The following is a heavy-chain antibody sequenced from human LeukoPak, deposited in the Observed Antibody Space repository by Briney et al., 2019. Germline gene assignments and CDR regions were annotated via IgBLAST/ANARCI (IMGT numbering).Heavy chain of an antibody. CDR3: ARLGSGSYSSASIDY. CDR2: IYTSGST. Sequence: SETLSLTCTVSGGSISTNTYYWSWIRQPAGKGLEWIGRIYTSGSTNYNPSLKSRVTMSVDTSKNQFSLKLSSVTAADTAVYYCARLGSGSYSSASIDYWGQGTLVTVSS. D-gene: IGHD3-10*02. J-gene: IGHJ4*02. CDR1: GGSISTNTYY. V-gene: IGHV4-61*02.